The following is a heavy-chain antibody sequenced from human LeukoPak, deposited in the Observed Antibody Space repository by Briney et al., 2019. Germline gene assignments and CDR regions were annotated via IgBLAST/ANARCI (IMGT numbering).Heavy chain of an antibody. CDR2: ISYDGSKK. CDR3: ARGGSGWWMDY. D-gene: IGHD6-19*01. Sequence: GGSLRLSCAASGFTFSSYAMSWVRQAPGKGLEWVSLISYDGSKKYYADSVKGRFTISRDNSKNTLYLQMNSLRAEDTAVYYCARGGSGWWMDYWGPGTLVTVSS. V-gene: IGHV3-30-3*01. CDR1: GFTFSSYA. J-gene: IGHJ4*02.